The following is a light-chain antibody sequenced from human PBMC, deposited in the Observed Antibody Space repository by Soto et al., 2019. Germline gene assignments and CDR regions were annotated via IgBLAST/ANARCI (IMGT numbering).Light chain of an antibody. J-gene: IGLJ2*01. CDR1: ASNIGNNY. V-gene: IGLV1-51*02. CDR3: GAWDNSRTGGV. CDR2: ENY. Sequence: QSVLTQPPSVSAAPGQKVTISCSGSASNIGNNYVSWYQQLPGTAPKLLIYENYERPSGIPDRFSGSKSGTSATLGITGLQTGDEADYYCGAWDNSRTGGVFGGGTKLTVL.